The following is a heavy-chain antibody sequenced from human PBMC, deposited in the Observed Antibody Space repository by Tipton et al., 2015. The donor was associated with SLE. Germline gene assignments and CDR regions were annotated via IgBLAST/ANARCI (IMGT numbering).Heavy chain of an antibody. J-gene: IGHJ4*02. CDR2: IYYSGST. Sequence: TLSLTCTVSGGSISSGGYYWSWIRQHPGKGLEWIGYIYYSGSTYYNPSLKSRVTISVDTSKNQFSLKLSSVTAADTAVYYCARRAAGREFDYWGQGTLVTVSS. CDR3: ARRAAGREFDY. V-gene: IGHV4-31*03. D-gene: IGHD6-13*01. CDR1: GGSISSGGYY.